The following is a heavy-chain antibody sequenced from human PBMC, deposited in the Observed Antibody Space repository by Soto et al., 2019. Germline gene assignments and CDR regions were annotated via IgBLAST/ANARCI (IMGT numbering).Heavy chain of an antibody. CDR2: IIPIFGTA. Sequence: SVKVSCKASGGTFSSYAISWVRQAPGQGLEWMGGIIPIFGTANYAQKFQGRVTITADESTSTAYMELSSLRSEDTAVYYCARDIPSSTVTFYYYYYGMDVWGQGTTVTVSS. CDR1: GGTFSSYA. V-gene: IGHV1-69*13. J-gene: IGHJ6*02. D-gene: IGHD4-17*01. CDR3: ARDIPSSTVTFYYYYYGMDV.